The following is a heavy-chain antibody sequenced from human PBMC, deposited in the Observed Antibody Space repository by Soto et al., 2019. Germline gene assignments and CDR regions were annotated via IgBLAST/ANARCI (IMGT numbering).Heavy chain of an antibody. J-gene: IGHJ4*02. Sequence: QVQLVQSGAEVKKPGASVKVSCKASGYTFTSYYMHWVRQAPGQGLEWMGIINPSGGSTSYAQKLQGRVTMTRDTSTSTVYKELSSLRSEDTAVYYCERDKGTTGTRYDYWGQGTLVTVSS. CDR3: ERDKGTTGTRYDY. V-gene: IGHV1-46*01. CDR2: INPSGGST. D-gene: IGHD4-4*01. CDR1: GYTFTSYY.